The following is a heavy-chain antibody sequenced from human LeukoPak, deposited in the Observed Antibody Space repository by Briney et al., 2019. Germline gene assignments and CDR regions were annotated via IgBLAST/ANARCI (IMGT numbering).Heavy chain of an antibody. Sequence: SQTLPLTCAVSGGSISSGGYSWSWIRQPPGKGLEWIGYIYHSGSTYYNPSLKSRVTISVDRSKNQFSLKLSSVTAADTAVYYCARVHYDSSGYYESYFDYWGQGTLVTVSS. V-gene: IGHV4-30-2*01. D-gene: IGHD3-22*01. CDR2: IYHSGST. CDR1: GGSISSGGYS. J-gene: IGHJ4*02. CDR3: ARVHYDSSGYYESYFDY.